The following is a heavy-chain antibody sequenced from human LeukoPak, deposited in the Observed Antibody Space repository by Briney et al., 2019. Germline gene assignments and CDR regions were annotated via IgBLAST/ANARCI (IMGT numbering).Heavy chain of an antibody. V-gene: IGHV4-31*03. D-gene: IGHD3-10*01. J-gene: IGHJ4*02. CDR2: IYYTGST. CDR1: GDSVTSGGYH. CDR3: ARSGLYYPGSGSFDY. Sequence: SQTLSLTCTVSGDSVTSGGYHWNWIRQHPVKGLEWIGYIYYTGSTNYNPSLKSRINISADTSKNQFSLKLKSVTAADTAIYYCARSGLYYPGSGSFDYWGQGALVTVSS.